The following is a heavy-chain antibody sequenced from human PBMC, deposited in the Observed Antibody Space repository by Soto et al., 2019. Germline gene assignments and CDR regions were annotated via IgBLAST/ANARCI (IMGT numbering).Heavy chain of an antibody. CDR2: IYHSGST. Sequence: SETLSLTCAVSGGSISSGGYSWSWIRQPPGKGLEWIGYIYHSGSTNYNPSLKSRVTISVDTSKNQFSLKLSSVTAADTAVYYCARGRTGRRTGYCNYWGQGTLVTVSS. J-gene: IGHJ4*02. D-gene: IGHD3-9*01. V-gene: IGHV4-30-2*01. CDR1: GGSISSGGYS. CDR3: ARGRTGRRTGYCNY.